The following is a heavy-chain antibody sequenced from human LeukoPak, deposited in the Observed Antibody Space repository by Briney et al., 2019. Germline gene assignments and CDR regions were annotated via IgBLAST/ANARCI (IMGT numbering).Heavy chain of an antibody. D-gene: IGHD3-10*01. J-gene: IGHJ4*02. Sequence: KPSETLSLTCAVYGGSFSGYYWSWIRQPPGKGLEWIGEINHSGSTNYNPSLKSRVTISVDTSKNQFSLKLSSVTAADTAVYYCASSYGSGSYAVDYWGQGTLVTVSS. CDR2: INHSGST. CDR1: GGSFSGYY. V-gene: IGHV4-34*01. CDR3: ASSYGSGSYAVDY.